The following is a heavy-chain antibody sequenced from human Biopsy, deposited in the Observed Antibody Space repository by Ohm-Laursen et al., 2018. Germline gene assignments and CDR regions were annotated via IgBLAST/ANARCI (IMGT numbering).Heavy chain of an antibody. CDR1: GFTFSSYE. J-gene: IGHJ3*02. CDR2: ISSSGSTV. V-gene: IGHV3-48*03. Sequence: SLRLSCSASGFTFSSYEMNWVRRAPGKGLEWVSYISSSGSTVYYADSVKGRFTISRDNAKNSLYLQMNSLRAEDTAVYYCARDGIVGARFNAFDIWGQGTMVTVSS. D-gene: IGHD1-26*01. CDR3: ARDGIVGARFNAFDI.